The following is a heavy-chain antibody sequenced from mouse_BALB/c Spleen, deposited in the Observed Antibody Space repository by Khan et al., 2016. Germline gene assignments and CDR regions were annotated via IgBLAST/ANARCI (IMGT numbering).Heavy chain of an antibody. CDR1: GFNIKDTY. V-gene: IGHV14-3*02. J-gene: IGHJ3*01. Sequence: VQLQQSGAELVKPGASVKLSCTASGFNIKDTYMHWVKQRPEQGLEWIGRIDPANGNTKYDPKFQGKATITADTSSSTAYLQLSSLTSEDTAVYYCASSRGYYGNYAWFAYWGQGTLVPVSA. CDR3: ASSRGYYGNYAWFAY. CDR2: IDPANGNT. D-gene: IGHD2-1*01.